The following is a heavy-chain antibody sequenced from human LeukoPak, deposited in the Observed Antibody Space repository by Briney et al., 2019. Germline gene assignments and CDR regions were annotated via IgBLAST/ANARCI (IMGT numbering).Heavy chain of an antibody. Sequence: GGSLRLSCAASGFTFSNAWMNWVRQAPGKGLEWVSSISSSSSYIHYADSVKGRFTISRDNAKNSLYLQMNSLRAEDTAVYYCARDPGYSSSWFDYWGQGTLVTVSS. J-gene: IGHJ5*01. CDR3: ARDPGYSSSWFDY. CDR1: GFTFSNAW. CDR2: ISSSSSYI. D-gene: IGHD6-13*01. V-gene: IGHV3-21*01.